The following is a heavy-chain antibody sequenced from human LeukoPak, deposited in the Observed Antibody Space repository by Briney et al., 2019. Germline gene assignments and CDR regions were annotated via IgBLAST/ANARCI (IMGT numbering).Heavy chain of an antibody. J-gene: IGHJ6*03. CDR3: ARALLWFGELDYYYYYMDV. Sequence: SETLSLTCTVSGGSISSYYWSWIRQPAGKGLEWIGRIYTSGSTNYNPSLKSRVTMSVDTSKNLFSLKLSSVTAADTAVYYCARALLWFGELDYYYYYMDVWGKGTTVTISS. V-gene: IGHV4-4*07. D-gene: IGHD3-10*01. CDR1: GGSISSYY. CDR2: IYTSGST.